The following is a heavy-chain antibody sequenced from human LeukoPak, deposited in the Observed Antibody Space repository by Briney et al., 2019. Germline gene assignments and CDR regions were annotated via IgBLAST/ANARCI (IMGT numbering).Heavy chain of an antibody. CDR3: ARTYSSGYFDAFDI. D-gene: IGHD6-19*01. J-gene: IGHJ3*02. Sequence: NSGGSLRLSCAASGFTFSSYSMNWVRQAPGKGPEWVSSISSSSSYIYYADSVKGRFTISRDNAKNSLYLQMNSLRAEDTAVYYCARTYSSGYFDAFDIWGQGTMVTVSS. V-gene: IGHV3-21*01. CDR2: ISSSSSYI. CDR1: GFTFSSYS.